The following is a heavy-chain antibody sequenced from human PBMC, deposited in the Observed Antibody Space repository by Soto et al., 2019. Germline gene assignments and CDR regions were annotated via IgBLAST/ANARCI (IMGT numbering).Heavy chain of an antibody. D-gene: IGHD6-6*01. CDR1: GFTFDDYA. CDR2: ISWNSGSI. J-gene: IGHJ1*01. CDR3: AKDNSYSSSSHFLQH. V-gene: IGHV3-9*01. Sequence: GGSLRLSCAASGFTFDDYAMHWVRQAPGKGLEWVSGISWNSGSIGYADSVKGRFTISRDNAKNSLYLQMNSLRAEDTALYYCAKDNSYSSSSHFLQHWGQGTLVTVSS.